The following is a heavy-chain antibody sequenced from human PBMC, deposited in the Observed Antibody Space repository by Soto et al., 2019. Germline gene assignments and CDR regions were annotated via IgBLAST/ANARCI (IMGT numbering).Heavy chain of an antibody. D-gene: IGHD3-10*01. CDR3: ATCITMVRGVWHYGMDV. CDR1: GGSISSSSYY. V-gene: IGHV4-39*01. Sequence: NPSETLSLTCTVSGGSISSSSYYWGWIRQPPGKGLEWIGSIYYSGSTYYNPSLKSRVTISVDTSKNQFSLKLSSVTAADTAVYYCATCITMVRGVWHYGMDVWGPGTTVTVSS. J-gene: IGHJ6*02. CDR2: IYYSGST.